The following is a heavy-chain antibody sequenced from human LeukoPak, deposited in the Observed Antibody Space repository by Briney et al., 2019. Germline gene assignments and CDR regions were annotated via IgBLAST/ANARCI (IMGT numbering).Heavy chain of an antibody. Sequence: GGSLRLSCAASGFTFSSYSMNWVRQAPGKGLEWASSISSSSSYIYHADSVKGRFTISRDNAKNSLYLQMNSLRAEDTAVYYCARHFYLDYGGNSGYWGQGTLVTVSS. CDR1: GFTFSSYS. V-gene: IGHV3-21*01. D-gene: IGHD4-23*01. CDR3: ARHFYLDYGGNSGY. J-gene: IGHJ4*02. CDR2: ISSSSSYI.